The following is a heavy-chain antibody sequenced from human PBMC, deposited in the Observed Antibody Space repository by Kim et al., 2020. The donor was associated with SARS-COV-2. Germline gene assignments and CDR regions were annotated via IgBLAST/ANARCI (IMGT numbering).Heavy chain of an antibody. J-gene: IGHJ6*02. CDR1: GFTFSNAW. D-gene: IGHD1-1*01. Sequence: GGSLRLSCAASGFTFSNAWMSWVRQAPGKGLEWVGRIKSKTDGGTTDYAAPVKGRFTISRDDSKNTLYLQMNSLKTEDTAVYYCTTDPVQDYYGMDVWGQGTTVTVSS. V-gene: IGHV3-15*01. CDR2: IKSKTDGGTT. CDR3: TTDPVQDYYGMDV.